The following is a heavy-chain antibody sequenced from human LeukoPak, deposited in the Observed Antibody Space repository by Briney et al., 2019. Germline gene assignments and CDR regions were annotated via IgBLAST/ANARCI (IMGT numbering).Heavy chain of an antibody. Sequence: SQTLSLTCAISGDSVSSNSAAWNRISQSPSRGLEWLGRTYYRSKWYNDYAVSVKSRITINPDTSKNQFSLQLNSVTPEDTAVYYCAREEGNSGYVKYWGQGTLVTVTS. D-gene: IGHD5-12*01. CDR3: AREEGNSGYVKY. CDR2: TYYRSKWYN. CDR1: GDSVSSNSAA. V-gene: IGHV6-1*01. J-gene: IGHJ4*02.